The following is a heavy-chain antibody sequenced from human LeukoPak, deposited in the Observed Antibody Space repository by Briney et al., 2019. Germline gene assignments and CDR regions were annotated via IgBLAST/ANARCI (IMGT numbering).Heavy chain of an antibody. CDR2: IKQDGSEK. D-gene: IGHD6-19*01. CDR1: GFTFSSYA. V-gene: IGHV3-7*04. CDR3: ARGQWLAF. Sequence: GGSLRLSCAASGFTFSSYAMHWVRQPPGKGLEWVANIKQDGSEKYYVDSVKGRFTISRDNAKNSLYLQMNSLRAEDTAVYYCARGQWLAFWGQGTLVTVSS. J-gene: IGHJ4*02.